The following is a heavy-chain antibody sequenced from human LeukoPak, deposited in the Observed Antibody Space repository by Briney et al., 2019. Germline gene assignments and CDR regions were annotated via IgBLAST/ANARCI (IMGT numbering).Heavy chain of an antibody. D-gene: IGHD5-12*01. CDR3: ARDDVDMANAV. CDR1: GFTFTTYW. V-gene: IGHV3-74*01. CDR2: INSDGSIT. Sequence: PGGSLRLSCAASGFTFTTYWMHWVRQTPGKGLVWVSHINSDGSITSYADSVKGRFTIFRDNAKNTLYLQMNSLRAEDTAVYYCARDDVDMANAVWGQGTTVTVSS. J-gene: IGHJ6*02.